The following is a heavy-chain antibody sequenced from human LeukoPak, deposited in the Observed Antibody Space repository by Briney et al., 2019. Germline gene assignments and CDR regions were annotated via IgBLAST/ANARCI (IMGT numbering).Heavy chain of an antibody. Sequence: PGGSLRLSCAASGFTFSSYAMHWVRQAPGKGLEWVAVISYDGSNKYYADSVKGRFTISRDNSKNTLYLQMNSLRAEDTAVYYCAKEPSNYDILTGYYSPPYMDVWGKGTTVTVSS. V-gene: IGHV3-30-3*01. CDR1: GFTFSSYA. CDR2: ISYDGSNK. CDR3: AKEPSNYDILTGYYSPPYMDV. D-gene: IGHD3-9*01. J-gene: IGHJ6*03.